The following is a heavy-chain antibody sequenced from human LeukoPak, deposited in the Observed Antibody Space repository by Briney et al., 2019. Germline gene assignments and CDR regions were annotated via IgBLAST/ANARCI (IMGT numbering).Heavy chain of an antibody. J-gene: IGHJ6*02. Sequence: PSETLSLTCTVSGGSISSYYWSWIRQPPGKGLEWIGYIYYSGSTNYNPSLKSRVTISVDTSKNQFSLKLSSVTAADTAVHYCARLGAVAGPYYYYYYGMDVWGQGTTVTVSS. D-gene: IGHD6-19*01. CDR2: IYYSGST. CDR3: ARLGAVAGPYYYYYYGMDV. CDR1: GGSISSYY. V-gene: IGHV4-59*08.